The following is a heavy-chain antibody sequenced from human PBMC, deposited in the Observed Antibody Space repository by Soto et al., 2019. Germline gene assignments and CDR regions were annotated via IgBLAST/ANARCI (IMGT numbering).Heavy chain of an antibody. CDR2: INSDGSGT. D-gene: IGHD2-15*01. CDR3: VRTSLVVAAATREDY. V-gene: IGHV3-74*01. Sequence: EVQLVESGGGLVQPGGSLRLSCAASGFTFSSYWMHRVRQAPGKGLVWVSRINSDGSGTSYADSVKGRFTISRDNAKNTLYLQMNSLRAEDTAVYYCVRTSLVVAAATREDYWGQGTLVTVSS. CDR1: GFTFSSYW. J-gene: IGHJ4*02.